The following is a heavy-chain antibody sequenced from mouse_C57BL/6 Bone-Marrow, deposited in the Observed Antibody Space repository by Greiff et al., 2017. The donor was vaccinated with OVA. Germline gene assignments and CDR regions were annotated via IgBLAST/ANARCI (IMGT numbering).Heavy chain of an antibody. D-gene: IGHD4-1*01. CDR1: GFPITSGYY. CDR3: AGELAWFAY. CDR2: ITHSGET. V-gene: IGHV12-3*01. Sequence: KVEESGPGLVKPSQSLFLTCSITGFPITSGYYWIWIRQSPGKPLEWMGYITHSGETFYNPSLKSPISITRETSKNQFFLQLNSVTTEDTAMYYCAGELAWFAYWGQGTLVTVSA. J-gene: IGHJ3*01.